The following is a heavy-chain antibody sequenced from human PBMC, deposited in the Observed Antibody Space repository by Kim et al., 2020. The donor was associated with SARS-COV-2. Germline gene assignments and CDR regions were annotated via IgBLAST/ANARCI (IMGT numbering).Heavy chain of an antibody. CDR1: GSTFSKHY. J-gene: IGHJ6*01. D-gene: IGHD3-10*01. Sequence: ASVKVSCKASGSTFSKHYIHWVRQAPGQGLEWMGIINPSNGGANYAQKFQGRVTMSRDTSTNTVYMGLRSLTSEDTAVYYCARAANEWFGQLFYFYYHMD. V-gene: IGHV1-46*01. CDR2: INPSNGGA. CDR3: ARAANEWFGQLFYFYYHMD.